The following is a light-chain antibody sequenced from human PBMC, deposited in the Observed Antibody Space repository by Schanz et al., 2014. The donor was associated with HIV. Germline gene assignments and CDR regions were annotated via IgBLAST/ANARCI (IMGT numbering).Light chain of an antibody. J-gene: IGKJ1*01. V-gene: IGKV1-39*01. CDR2: AAS. Sequence: DIQMTQSPSSLSAFVGDRVTITCRASQSISTYLNWYQQKPGKAPKLLISAASTLQSGFPSRFTGSGSGPSFTLTISNLPPQDFATYYCQQSYSLPQTLGPGTKVDI. CDR1: QSISTY. CDR3: QQSYSLPQT.